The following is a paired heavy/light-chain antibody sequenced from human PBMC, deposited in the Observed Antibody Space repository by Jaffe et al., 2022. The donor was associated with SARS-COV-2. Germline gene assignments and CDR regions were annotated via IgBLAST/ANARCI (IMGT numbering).Light chain of an antibody. CDR2: EVT. Sequence: QSALTQPASVSGSPGQSIAISCTGTSSDVGSYNLVSWFQQHPGKAPKLIIYEVTKRPAGISDRFSGSKSGNMASLTISGLLAEDEADYYCCSNAGGGKVVVFGGGTKLTVL. CDR3: CSNAGGGKVVV. V-gene: IGLV2-23*02. J-gene: IGLJ2*01. CDR1: SSDVGSYNL.
Heavy chain of an antibody. CDR1: GFAFNHAW. D-gene: IGHD2-2*01. CDR2: IKSKTSGGTI. J-gene: IGHJ4*02. CDR3: SWVVAAEHLFDH. V-gene: IGHV3-15*01. Sequence: EVQLVESGGGLVQPGGSLRLSCTASGFAFNHAWMNWVRQAPGKGLEWVGRIKSKTSGGTIDYAAPVKDRFTISRDDSKNILYLQMNNLKAEDTGVYFCSWVVAAEHLFDHWGQGTLVTVSS.